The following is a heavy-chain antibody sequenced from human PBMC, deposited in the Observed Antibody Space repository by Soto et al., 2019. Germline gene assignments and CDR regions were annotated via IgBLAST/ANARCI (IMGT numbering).Heavy chain of an antibody. Sequence: QVQLVESGGGVVQPGRSLRLSCAASGFTFSSYGMHWVRQAPGKGLEWVAVISYDGSNKYYADSVKGRFTISRDNSKNTLYLQMNRLRAEDTAVYYCAGGSYYSGENNWFDPWGQGTLVTVSS. CDR3: AGGSYYSGENNWFDP. CDR2: ISYDGSNK. V-gene: IGHV3-30*03. D-gene: IGHD1-26*01. J-gene: IGHJ5*02. CDR1: GFTFSSYG.